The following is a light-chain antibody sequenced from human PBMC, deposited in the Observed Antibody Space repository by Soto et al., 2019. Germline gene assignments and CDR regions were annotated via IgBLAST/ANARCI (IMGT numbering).Light chain of an antibody. CDR1: QGVNTN. Sequence: EIVMTQSPATLSVSPGERATLSCRASQGVNTNLAWYQQKPGQAPQLLIYGASTRATGVPARFNGSGSGTEFTLTSTSRQSEDFATYSCQQYNSWPRTFGHGTKV. J-gene: IGKJ1*01. V-gene: IGKV3-15*01. CDR3: QQYNSWPRT. CDR2: GAS.